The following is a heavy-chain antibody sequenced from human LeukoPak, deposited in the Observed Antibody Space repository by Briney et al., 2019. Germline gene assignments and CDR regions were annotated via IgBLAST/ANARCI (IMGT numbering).Heavy chain of an antibody. CDR3: ARGFGRFGELYEHYYHLMDA. D-gene: IGHD3-10*01. V-gene: IGHV3-21*01. Sequence: GGSLRLSCAASGFIFSASSMNWVRQAPGKGLEWVSSISSSSHYIFYADSLKGRFTISRDNAKNSLYLQMNSLRAEDTAVYYCARGFGRFGELYEHYYHLMDAWGQGTTVTVSS. CDR2: ISSSSHYI. CDR1: GFIFSASS. J-gene: IGHJ6*02.